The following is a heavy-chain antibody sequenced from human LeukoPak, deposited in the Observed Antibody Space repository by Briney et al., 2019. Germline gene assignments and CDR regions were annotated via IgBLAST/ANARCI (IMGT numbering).Heavy chain of an antibody. J-gene: IGHJ5*02. CDR1: GYTFPGYD. CDR3: VRAGCSATSGHTWFDP. V-gene: IGHV1-2*02. D-gene: IGHD2-2*02. Sequence: ASVKVSCKASGYTFPGYDMHWVRQVPGQGLEWMGWINPNSGDANYAQNFQGRVTMTRDTSISTLYLELSRLRSDDTAMYYCVRAGCSATSGHTWFDPWGQGTLVTVSS. CDR2: INPNSGDA.